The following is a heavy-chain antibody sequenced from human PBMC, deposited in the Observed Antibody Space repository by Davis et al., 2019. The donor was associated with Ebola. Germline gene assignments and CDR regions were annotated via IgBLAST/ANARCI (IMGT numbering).Heavy chain of an antibody. Sequence: SETLSLTCTVSGGSISSGSYYWSWIRQPAGKGLEWIGHIYTSGRTNYNPSLKSRVTISVDTSKNQFSLKLSAVTAADTAVYYCARADGDYVHFDSWGQGILVTVSS. CDR2: IYTSGRT. D-gene: IGHD4-17*01. J-gene: IGHJ4*02. V-gene: IGHV4-61*09. CDR3: ARADGDYVHFDS. CDR1: GGSISSGSYY.